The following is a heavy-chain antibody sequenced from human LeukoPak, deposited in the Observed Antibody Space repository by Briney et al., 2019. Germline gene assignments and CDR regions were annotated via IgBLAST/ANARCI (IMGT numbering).Heavy chain of an antibody. D-gene: IGHD1-1*01. CDR3: AREGGNSQHDY. CDR1: GFTFSSYA. J-gene: IGHJ4*02. Sequence: GRSLRLSCAASGFTFSSYAMHWIRQAPGKGLEWVSYISSSGSTIYYADSVKGRFTISRDNAKNSLYLQMNSLRAEDTAVYYCAREGGNSQHDYWGQGTLVTVSS. V-gene: IGHV3-48*04. CDR2: ISSSGSTI.